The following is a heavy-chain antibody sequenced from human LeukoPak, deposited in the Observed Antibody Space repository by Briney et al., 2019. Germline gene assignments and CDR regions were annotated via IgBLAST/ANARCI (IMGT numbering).Heavy chain of an antibody. CDR3: ARDYSNYRHYYYGMDV. Sequence: PSETLSLTCTVSGGSISSYHWSWIRQPPGKGLEWIGYIYNSGSTNYNPSLKSRVTISVDTSKNQFSLKLSSVTAADTAVYYCARDYSNYRHYYYGMDVWGQGTTVTVSS. J-gene: IGHJ6*02. V-gene: IGHV4-59*01. D-gene: IGHD4-11*01. CDR2: IYNSGST. CDR1: GGSISSYH.